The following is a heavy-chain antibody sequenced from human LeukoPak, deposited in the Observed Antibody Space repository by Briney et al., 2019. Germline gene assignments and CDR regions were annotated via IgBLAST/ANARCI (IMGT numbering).Heavy chain of an antibody. D-gene: IGHD2-21*02. CDR3: DLASCAGDCYSDGFDY. J-gene: IGHJ4*02. CDR2: IYHGGST. Sequence: PSETLSLTCTVSGYSISSGYYWGWIRQSPGKGLEWIGSIYHGGSTYYNPSLRSRVIVSVDTSKNHFSLKMSSVTAADTAVCARDLASCAGDCYSDGFDYWGQGALVTVSS. CDR1: GYSISSGYY. V-gene: IGHV4-38-2*02.